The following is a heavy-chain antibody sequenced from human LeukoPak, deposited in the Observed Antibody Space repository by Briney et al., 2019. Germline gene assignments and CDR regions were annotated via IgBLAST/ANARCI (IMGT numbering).Heavy chain of an antibody. Sequence: GASVKVSCKASGGTFSSYAISWVRQAPGQGLEWMGGIIPIFGTANYAQKFQGRVTITADESTSTAYMELSSLRSEDTAVYYCARDPPIAAAGTGGNWFDPWGQGTLATVSS. CDR2: IIPIFGTA. CDR3: ARDPPIAAAGTGGNWFDP. J-gene: IGHJ5*02. V-gene: IGHV1-69*13. D-gene: IGHD6-13*01. CDR1: GGTFSSYA.